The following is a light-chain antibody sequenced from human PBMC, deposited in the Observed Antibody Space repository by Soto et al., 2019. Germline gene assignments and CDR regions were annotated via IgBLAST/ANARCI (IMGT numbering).Light chain of an antibody. CDR1: QSVSSY. CDR3: QQRSNWPRLT. J-gene: IGKJ4*01. CDR2: GAS. V-gene: IGKV3-11*01. Sequence: EIVLTQSPATLSLSPGERATLSFRSSQSVSSYLAWYQQKPGQAPRLLIYGASNRATGIPARFSGSGSGTDFTLTISSLEPEDFAVYYCQQRSNWPRLTFGGGTKVDIK.